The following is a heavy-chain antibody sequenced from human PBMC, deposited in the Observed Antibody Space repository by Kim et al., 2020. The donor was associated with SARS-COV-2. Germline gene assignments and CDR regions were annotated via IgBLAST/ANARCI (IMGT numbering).Heavy chain of an antibody. CDR3: AKLLSAWYFDL. CDR2: IYSGGST. V-gene: IGHV3-66*02. D-gene: IGHD3-10*01. CDR1: GFTVSSNY. Sequence: GGSLRLSCAASGFTVSSNYMSWVRQAPGKGLEWVSVIYSGGSTYYADSVKGRFTISRDNSKNTLYLQMNSLRAEDTAVYYCAKLLSAWYFDLWGRGTLVTVSS. J-gene: IGHJ2*01.